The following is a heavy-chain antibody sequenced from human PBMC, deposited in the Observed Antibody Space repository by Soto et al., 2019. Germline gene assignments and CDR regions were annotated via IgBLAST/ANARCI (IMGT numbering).Heavy chain of an antibody. Sequence: GGSLRLSCAASGFTFSSYAMSWVCQAPGKGLEWVSAISGSGGSTYYADSVKGRFTISRDNSKNTLYLQMNSLRAEDTAVYYCAKDWGCSGGSCYSGIDYWGQGTLVTVSS. V-gene: IGHV3-23*01. CDR1: GFTFSSYA. CDR3: AKDWGCSGGSCYSGIDY. J-gene: IGHJ4*02. D-gene: IGHD2-15*01. CDR2: ISGSGGST.